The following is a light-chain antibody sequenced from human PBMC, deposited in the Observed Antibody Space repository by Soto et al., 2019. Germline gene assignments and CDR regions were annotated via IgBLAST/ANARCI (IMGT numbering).Light chain of an antibody. Sequence: QSALTQPPSASGSPGQSVTISCTGTGSDVGGYNYVSWYQQHPGKAPKLMIYEVSKRPSGVPDRFSGSKSGNTASLTVSGLQAEDEADYYCSSYAGSKNYVFGTGNKVTVL. CDR2: EVS. V-gene: IGLV2-8*01. J-gene: IGLJ1*01. CDR1: GSDVGGYNY. CDR3: SSYAGSKNYV.